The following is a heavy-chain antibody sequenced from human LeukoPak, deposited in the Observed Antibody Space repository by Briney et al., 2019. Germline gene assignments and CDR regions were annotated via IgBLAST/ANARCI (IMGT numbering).Heavy chain of an antibody. D-gene: IGHD3-3*01. V-gene: IGHV4-59*01. CDR3: ARGIYDFWSGFIYYYYMDV. CDR2: IYYSGST. CDR1: GGSISSYY. J-gene: IGHJ6*03. Sequence: SSETLSLTCTVSGGSISSYYWSWIRQPPGKGLEWIGYIYYSGSTNYNPSLKSRVTISVDTSKNQFSLKLSSVTAADTAVYYCARGIYDFWSGFIYYYYMDVWGKGTTVTVSS.